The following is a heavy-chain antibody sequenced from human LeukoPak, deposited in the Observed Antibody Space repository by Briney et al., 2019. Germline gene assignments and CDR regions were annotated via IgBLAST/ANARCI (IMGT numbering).Heavy chain of an antibody. J-gene: IGHJ6*02. CDR2: ISSSSSYI. CDR3: ARDPYSSTWSYGMDV. CDR1: RFTFSTYT. Sequence: PGGSLRLSCAASRFTFSTYTMNWVRQAPGKGLEWVSSISSSSSYIYYADSVKGRFTISRDNAKNSLYLQMDALRAEDTAVYYCARDPYSSTWSYGMDVWGQGTTVSVSS. V-gene: IGHV3-21*04. D-gene: IGHD6-6*01.